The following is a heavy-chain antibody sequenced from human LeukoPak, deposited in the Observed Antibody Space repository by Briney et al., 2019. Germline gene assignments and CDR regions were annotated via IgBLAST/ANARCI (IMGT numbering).Heavy chain of an antibody. CDR1: GFTFSSSA. J-gene: IGHJ4*02. CDR2: LSGSATGT. D-gene: IGHD6-13*01. V-gene: IGHV3-23*01. Sequence: GGSLRLSCVASGFTFSSSAMNWVRQAPGKGLEWVSSLSGSATGTYYADSVKGRFTISRDNSKNTLYLQVNSLRAEDTAVYYCAKDSSSYRYFDYWGQGTLVTVSS. CDR3: AKDSSSYRYFDY.